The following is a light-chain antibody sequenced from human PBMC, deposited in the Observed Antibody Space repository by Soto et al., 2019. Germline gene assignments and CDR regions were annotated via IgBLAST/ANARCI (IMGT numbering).Light chain of an antibody. Sequence: QSALTQPPSASGSPGQSVTISCTGTSSDVSGYNYVSWYQHHPGKAPKLIIYDVYKRPSGVPDRFSGSTSGNTAAMTVSGLQAEDDADYYCSSYVGTNSYVFGTGTKVTVL. CDR2: DVY. V-gene: IGLV2-8*01. CDR1: SSDVSGYNY. CDR3: SSYVGTNSYV. J-gene: IGLJ1*01.